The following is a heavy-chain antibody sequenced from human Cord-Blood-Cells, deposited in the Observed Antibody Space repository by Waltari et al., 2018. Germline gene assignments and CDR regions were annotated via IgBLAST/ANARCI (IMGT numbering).Heavy chain of an antibody. Sequence: QVQLVESGGGVVQPGRSLRLSCAASGFTFSSYAMHWVRQAPGKGLEWLAVISYDGSNKSYADSVKGRFTISRDNSKNTLYLQMNSLRAEDTAVYYCASSRGPTGDYWYFDLWGRGTLVTVSS. CDR2: ISYDGSNK. CDR1: GFTFSSYA. V-gene: IGHV3-30*04. CDR3: ASSRGPTGDYWYFDL. D-gene: IGHD1-1*01. J-gene: IGHJ2*01.